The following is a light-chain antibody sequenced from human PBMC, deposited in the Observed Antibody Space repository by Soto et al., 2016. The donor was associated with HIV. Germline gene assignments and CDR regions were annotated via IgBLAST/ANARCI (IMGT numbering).Light chain of an antibody. CDR3: QQYNSYPWT. V-gene: IGKV1-NL1*01. Sequence: DIQMTQSPSSLSASVGDRVTITCRASQGISTSLAWYQQKPGKAPKLLLYATSRLENGVPPRFSGSGSGADYTLTISSLQPEDFATYYCQQYNSYPWTFGQGTKVEIK. CDR2: ATS. CDR1: QGISTS. J-gene: IGKJ1*01.